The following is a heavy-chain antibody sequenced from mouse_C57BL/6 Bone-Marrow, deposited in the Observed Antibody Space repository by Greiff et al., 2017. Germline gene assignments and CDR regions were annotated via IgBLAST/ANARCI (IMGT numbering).Heavy chain of an antibody. CDR3: ARKGWLPYAMDY. J-gene: IGHJ4*01. CDR2: IYPSDSET. D-gene: IGHD2-3*01. CDR1: GYTFTSYW. V-gene: IGHV1-61*01. Sequence: VQLQQPGAELVRPGSSVKLSCKASGYTFTSYWMDWVKQRPGQGLEWIGNIYPSDSETHYNQKFKDKATLTVDKSSSTAYMQLSSLTSEDSAVYYWARKGWLPYAMDYWGQGTSVTVSS.